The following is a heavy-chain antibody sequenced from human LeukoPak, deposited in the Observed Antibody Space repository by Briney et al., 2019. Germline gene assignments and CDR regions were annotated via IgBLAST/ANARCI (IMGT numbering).Heavy chain of an antibody. J-gene: IGHJ6*02. CDR2: IYHGGST. Sequence: SETLSLTCTVSGGSISSYYWSWIRQPPGKGLEWIGYIYHGGSTNYNPSLKSRVTISVDKSKNQFSLKLSSVTAADTAVYYCAKTVLLWFGELWVPYYYGMDVWGQGTTVTVSS. D-gene: IGHD3-10*01. CDR1: GGSISSYY. CDR3: AKTVLLWFGELWVPYYYGMDV. V-gene: IGHV4-59*12.